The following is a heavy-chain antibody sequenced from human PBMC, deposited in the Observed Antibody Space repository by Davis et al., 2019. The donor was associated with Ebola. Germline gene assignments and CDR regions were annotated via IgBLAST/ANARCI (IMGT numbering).Heavy chain of an antibody. J-gene: IGHJ6*02. V-gene: IGHV3-53*01. D-gene: IGHD4-17*01. CDR3: ARRKRDYGAPLGV. CDR2: IYSGGST. CDR1: GFTFSSYA. Sequence: GESLKISCAASGFTFSSYAMSWVRQAPGKGLEWVSVIYSGGSTYYADSVKGRFTISRDNSKNTLYLQMNSLRAEDTAVYYCARRKRDYGAPLGVWGQGTTVTVSS.